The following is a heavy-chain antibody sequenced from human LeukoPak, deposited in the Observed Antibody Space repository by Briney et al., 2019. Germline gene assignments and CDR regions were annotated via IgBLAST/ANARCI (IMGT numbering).Heavy chain of an antibody. J-gene: IGHJ3*02. CDR3: ANGWKGYCSSTSCYSPWAFDI. V-gene: IGHV3-30*02. CDR2: IRYDGSNK. D-gene: IGHD2-2*01. Sequence: GGSLRLSCAASGFTFSSYGMHWVRQAPGKGLEWVAFIRYDGSNKYYADSVKGRFTISRDNSKNTLYLQMNSLRAEDTAVYYCANGWKGYCSSTSCYSPWAFDIWGQGTMVTVSS. CDR1: GFTFSSYG.